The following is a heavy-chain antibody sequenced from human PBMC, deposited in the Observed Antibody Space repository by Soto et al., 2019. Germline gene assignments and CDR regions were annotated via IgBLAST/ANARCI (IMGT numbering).Heavy chain of an antibody. D-gene: IGHD3-10*01. V-gene: IGHV3-7*03. CDR2: INQDGTDK. J-gene: IGHJ4*02. CDR1: GFTFSTSW. CDR3: VVRGDYYFDY. Sequence: LRLSCAASGFTFSTSWMNWVRQAPGKGLEWVANINQDGTDKYYVDSVKGRFTISRDNAKSSLYLQMDSLRAEDTAVYYCVVRGDYYFDYWGQGTLVTVSS.